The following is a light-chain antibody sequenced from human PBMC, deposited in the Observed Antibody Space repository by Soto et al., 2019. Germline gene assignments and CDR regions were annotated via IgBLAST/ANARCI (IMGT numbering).Light chain of an antibody. J-gene: IGKJ1*01. CDR3: QRYGRSQWT. Sequence: EVVLTQSPGTLSLSPWEKCSLSFRASQSTNYLTWYQQKPSQAPRLXIYGSSTRAPGTPDRFSASGSGTDFTLTINTLEPEDFAVYFCQRYGRSQWTFGQGTKVDIK. CDR1: QSTNY. V-gene: IGKV3-20*01. CDR2: GSS.